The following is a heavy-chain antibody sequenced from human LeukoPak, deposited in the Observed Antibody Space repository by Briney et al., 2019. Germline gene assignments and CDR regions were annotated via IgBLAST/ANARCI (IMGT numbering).Heavy chain of an antibody. CDR1: GGSFSGYY. CDR3: ARARRITMVRGAKPVDY. CDR2: INHSGST. D-gene: IGHD3-10*01. J-gene: IGHJ4*02. Sequence: PSETLSLTCAVYGGSFSGYYWSWIRQPPGKGLEWIGEINHSGSTNYNPSLKSRVTISVDTSKNQFSLKLSSVTAADTAVYYCARARRITMVRGAKPVDYWGQGTLVTVSS. V-gene: IGHV4-34*01.